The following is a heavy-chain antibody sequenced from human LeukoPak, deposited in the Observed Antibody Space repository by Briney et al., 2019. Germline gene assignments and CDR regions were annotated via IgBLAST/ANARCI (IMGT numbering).Heavy chain of an antibody. CDR3: ARLGHCGETNCYSDFYYMDV. CDR1: GGTFSNYA. V-gene: IGHV1-69*13. D-gene: IGHD2-21*01. Sequence: ASVKVSCKASGGTFSNYAVSWVRQAPGQGLEWMGGIIPVFEKPNYARKFQDRVTITADESTATAYMELSSLTSEDTAIYFCARLGHCGETNCYSDFYYMDVWGKGTAVIVSS. CDR2: IIPVFEKP. J-gene: IGHJ6*03.